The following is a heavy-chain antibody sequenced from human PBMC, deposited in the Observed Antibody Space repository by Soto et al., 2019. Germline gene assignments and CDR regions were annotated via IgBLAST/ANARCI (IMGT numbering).Heavy chain of an antibody. V-gene: IGHV4-59*01. CDR2: IYYIGTT. J-gene: IGHJ3*02. Sequence: ETLPRTWTVSGGCISGYYWNWIRPPPGKGLEYIGHIYYIGTTNYNPSLKSRATISVDTSKTQFSLNLTSVTAADTAVYFCARSGSKYGANAFDIWDQGTMVTVSS. CDR1: GGCISGYY. CDR3: ARSGSKYGANAFDI. D-gene: IGHD5-18*01.